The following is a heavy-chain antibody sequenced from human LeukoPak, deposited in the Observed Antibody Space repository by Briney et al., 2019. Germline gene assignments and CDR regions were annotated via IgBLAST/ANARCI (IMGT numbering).Heavy chain of an antibody. J-gene: IGHJ2*01. CDR2: IYHSGST. CDR3: ARVRYYDSSGYPRTDWYFDL. Sequence: SETLSLTCAVSGGSISSGGYSWSWIRQPPGKGLEWIGYIYHSGSTYYNPSLKSRVTISVDRSKNQYSLKLSSVTAADTAVYYCARVRYYDSSGYPRTDWYFDLWGRGTLVTVSS. V-gene: IGHV4-30-2*01. CDR1: GGSISSGGYS. D-gene: IGHD3-22*01.